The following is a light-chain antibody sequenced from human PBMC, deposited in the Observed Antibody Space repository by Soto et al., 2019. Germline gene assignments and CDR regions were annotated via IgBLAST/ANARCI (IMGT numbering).Light chain of an antibody. J-gene: IGKJ3*01. V-gene: IGKV3-15*01. CDR3: QRYNNAHT. Sequence: EIVMTQSPATLSVSPGERATLSCRASQSVSSNLAWYQQQPGPAPRLLIYGASTRASAIPARFSGSGSGTDFTLTISSLQSEDDAVSYCQRYNNAHTFGPGTKVDIK. CDR2: GAS. CDR1: QSVSSN.